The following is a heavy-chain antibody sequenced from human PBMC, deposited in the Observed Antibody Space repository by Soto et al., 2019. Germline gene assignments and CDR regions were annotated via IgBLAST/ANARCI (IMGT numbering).Heavy chain of an antibody. J-gene: IGHJ3*02. V-gene: IGHV4-30-4*01. D-gene: IGHD2-15*01. CDR1: GGSISSADYY. CDR2: IYYSGST. Sequence: QVQLQESGPGLVKPSQTLSLTCIVSGGSISSADYYWSWVRQPPGKGLEWIGYIYYSGSTYYNPSLKSRLTISVDTSKNQFSLKLSSVTAADTAVYYCARAATGWGNAFDIWGQGTMVTFSS. CDR3: ARAATGWGNAFDI.